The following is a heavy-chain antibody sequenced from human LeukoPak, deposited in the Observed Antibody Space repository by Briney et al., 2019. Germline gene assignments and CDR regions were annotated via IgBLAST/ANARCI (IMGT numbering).Heavy chain of an antibody. J-gene: IGHJ4*02. Sequence: SETLSLTCAVYGGSFSGYYWSWIRQPPGKGLEWIGEINHSGSTNYNPSLKSRVTISVDTSKNQFSLKLSSVTAADTAVYYCAGVATHRGPEGWGQGTLVTVSS. V-gene: IGHV4-34*01. CDR2: INHSGST. CDR1: GGSFSGYY. CDR3: AGVATHRGPEG. D-gene: IGHD5-12*01.